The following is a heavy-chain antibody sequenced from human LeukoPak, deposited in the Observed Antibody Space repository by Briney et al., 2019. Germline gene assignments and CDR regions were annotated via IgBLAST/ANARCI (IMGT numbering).Heavy chain of an antibody. CDR1: GFTFHNYA. V-gene: IGHV3-43*02. J-gene: IGHJ4*02. CDR3: AKDIGSGWSFDY. Sequence: GGSLRLSCAASGFTFHNYAMHWVRQAPGKGLEWVSLIKGNGDTTYNADSGKGRFTISRDNSKNSLYLQINSLRTEDTALCYCAKDIGSGWSFDYWGQGTLVTVSS. CDR2: IKGNGDTT. D-gene: IGHD6-19*01.